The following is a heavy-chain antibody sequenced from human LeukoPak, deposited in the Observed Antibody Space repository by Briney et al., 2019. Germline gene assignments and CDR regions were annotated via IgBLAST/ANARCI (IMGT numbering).Heavy chain of an antibody. CDR2: INPSGGST. CDR1: GYTFTSYY. V-gene: IGHV1-46*01. Sequence: ASVKASCKASGYTFTSYYMHWVRQAPGQGLEWMGIINPSGGSTSYAQKFQGRVTMTRDMSTSTVYMELSSLRSEDTAVYYCARASSLTFGGVIVLDYWGQGTLVTVSS. D-gene: IGHD3-16*02. J-gene: IGHJ4*02. CDR3: ARASSLTFGGVIVLDY.